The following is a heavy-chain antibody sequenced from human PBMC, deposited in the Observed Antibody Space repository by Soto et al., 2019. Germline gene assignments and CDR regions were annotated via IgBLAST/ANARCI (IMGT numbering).Heavy chain of an antibody. D-gene: IGHD6-13*01. CDR1: GYTFTSYG. J-gene: IGHJ6*02. CDR3: ARAAAAGEGVYYGMDV. Sequence: VQLVQSGAEVKKPGASVKVSCNASGYTFTSYGISWVRQAPGQGLEWMGWISAYNGNTNYAQKLQGRVTMTTDTSTSIASMELRSLRPEDKAVYYCARAAAAGEGVYYGMDVWGQAPT. CDR2: ISAYNGNT. V-gene: IGHV1-18*01.